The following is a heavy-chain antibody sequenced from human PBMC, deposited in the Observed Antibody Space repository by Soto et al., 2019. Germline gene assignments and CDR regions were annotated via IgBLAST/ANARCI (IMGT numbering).Heavy chain of an antibody. D-gene: IGHD3-10*01. CDR1: GGSISTYY. V-gene: IGHV4-59*01. CDR3: ARDDSERPATY. CDR2: FYNGATT. Sequence: QVQLKESGPGLVKPSETLTLTCIVSGGSISTYYWTWTRQPPEKGLERIGCFYNGATTTYNPALWSPVTISLDTLKNTCSLKMTSVSDAGTAVYYCARDDSERPATYWGQGPLVPVSS. J-gene: IGHJ4*02.